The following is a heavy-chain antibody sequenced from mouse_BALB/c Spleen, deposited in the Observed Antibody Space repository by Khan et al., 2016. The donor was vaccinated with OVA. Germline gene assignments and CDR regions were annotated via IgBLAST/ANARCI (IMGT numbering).Heavy chain of an antibody. D-gene: IGHD1-1*01. V-gene: IGHV14-3*02. Sequence: VQLKESGAELVKPGASVKLSCTASGFNIKDTYMHWVKQRPEQGLEWIGRIDPANGNTKYDPKFQGKATITADTSSNTAYLQLSSLTSEDTAVYYGASLRRYDFDYWGQGTTLTVSS. CDR3: ASLRRYDFDY. J-gene: IGHJ2*01. CDR2: IDPANGNT. CDR1: GFNIKDTY.